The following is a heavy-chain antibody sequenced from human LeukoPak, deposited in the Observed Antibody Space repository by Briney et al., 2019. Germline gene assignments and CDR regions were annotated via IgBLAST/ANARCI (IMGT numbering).Heavy chain of an antibody. Sequence: SVKVSCKASGGTFSSYTIGWVRQAPGQGLEWMGRIIPILGIANYAQKFQGRVTITADKSTSTAYMELSSLRSEDTAVYYCARSPSGSYYNFDYWGQGTLVTVSS. CDR3: ARSPSGSYYNFDY. J-gene: IGHJ4*02. D-gene: IGHD1-26*01. CDR1: GGTFSSYT. V-gene: IGHV1-69*02. CDR2: IIPILGIA.